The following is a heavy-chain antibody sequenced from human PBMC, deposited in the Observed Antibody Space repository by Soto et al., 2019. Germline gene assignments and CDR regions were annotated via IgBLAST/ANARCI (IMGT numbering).Heavy chain of an antibody. Sequence: SETLSLTCAVYGGSFSGYYWSWIRQPPGKGLEWIGEINHSGSTNYNPPLKSRVTISVDTSKNQFSLKLSSVTAADTAVYYCARGRRIAARLLDYWGQGTLVTVSS. CDR1: GGSFSGYY. J-gene: IGHJ4*02. CDR2: INHSGST. V-gene: IGHV4-34*01. D-gene: IGHD6-6*01. CDR3: ARGRRIAARLLDY.